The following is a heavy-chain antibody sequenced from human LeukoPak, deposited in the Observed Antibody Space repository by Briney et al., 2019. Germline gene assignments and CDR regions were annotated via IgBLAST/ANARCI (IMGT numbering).Heavy chain of an antibody. Sequence: ASVKVSCKASGYTFTSYGIGWVRQAPGQGLEWMGWISAYNGNTNYAQKLQGRVTMTTDTSTSTAYMELRSLRSDDTAVYYCARATRLLLWFGELEGGFDYWGQGTLVTVSS. CDR1: GYTFTSYG. V-gene: IGHV1-18*01. D-gene: IGHD3-10*01. CDR2: ISAYNGNT. J-gene: IGHJ4*02. CDR3: ARATRLLLWFGELEGGFDY.